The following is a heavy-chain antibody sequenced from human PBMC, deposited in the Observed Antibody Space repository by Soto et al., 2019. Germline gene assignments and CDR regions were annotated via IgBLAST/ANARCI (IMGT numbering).Heavy chain of an antibody. CDR1: GFTFGDYA. CDR3: TRVSQKEYYYDSSGYYY. CDR2: IRSKAYGGTT. Sequence: PGGSLRLSCTASGFTFGDYAMSWVRQAPGKGMGWVGFIRSKAYGGTTEYAASVKGRFTISRDDSKSIAYLQMNSLKTEDTAVYYCTRVSQKEYYYDSSGYYYWGQGTLVTVSS. J-gene: IGHJ4*02. V-gene: IGHV3-49*04. D-gene: IGHD3-22*01.